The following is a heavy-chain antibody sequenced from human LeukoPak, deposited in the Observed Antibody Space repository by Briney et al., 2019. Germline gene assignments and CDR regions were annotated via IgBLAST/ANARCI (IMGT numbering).Heavy chain of an antibody. CDR1: GGSFNSSTYY. D-gene: IGHD6-13*01. Sequence: SETLSLTCTVSGGSFNSSTYYWGWIRQPPGKGLDWIGSIYYSGTTYYNPSLKSRVTISVDTSKNQFSLKLSSVTAADTAVYYCARVRFGGPSSGWYVLDVWGQGTTVTVSS. J-gene: IGHJ6*02. V-gene: IGHV4-39*07. CDR3: ARVRFGGPSSGWYVLDV. CDR2: IYYSGTT.